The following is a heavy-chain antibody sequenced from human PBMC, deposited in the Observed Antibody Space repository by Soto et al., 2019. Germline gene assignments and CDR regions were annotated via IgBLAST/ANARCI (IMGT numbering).Heavy chain of an antibody. Sequence: SETLSLTCTVSGGSISSYYWSWIRQPPGKGLEWIGYIYYSGSTNYNPSLKSRVTISVDTSKNQFSLKLSSVTAADTAVYYCARDRDYYDSSGFSGGGALDYWGQGTLVTVSS. CDR3: ARDRDYYDSSGFSGGGALDY. D-gene: IGHD3-22*01. CDR2: IYYSGST. CDR1: GGSISSYY. J-gene: IGHJ4*02. V-gene: IGHV4-59*01.